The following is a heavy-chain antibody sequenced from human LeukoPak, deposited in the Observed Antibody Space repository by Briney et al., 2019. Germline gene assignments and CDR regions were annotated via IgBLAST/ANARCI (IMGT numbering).Heavy chain of an antibody. CDR1: GFTFSSYS. J-gene: IGHJ4*02. V-gene: IGHV3-72*01. D-gene: IGHD3-22*01. Sequence: GGSLRLSCAASGFTFSSYSMNWVRQAPGKGLEWVARIRNKANSYSTEYAASVKGRFTISIDDSKNSLYLQMNYLKTEDTAIYYCARAGDYYSTGDCWGQGTLVTVSS. CDR2: IRNKANSYST. CDR3: ARAGDYYSTGDC.